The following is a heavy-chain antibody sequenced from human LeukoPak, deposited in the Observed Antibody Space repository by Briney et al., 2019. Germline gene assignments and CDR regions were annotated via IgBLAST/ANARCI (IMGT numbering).Heavy chain of an antibody. Sequence: GGSLRLSCAASGFTFSDYYMGWIRQAPGKGLEWVSYISSSSSYTNYADSVKGRFTISRDNAKNSLYLQMNSLRAEDTAVYYCARDSSTTGTTHDAFDIWGQGTMVTVSS. CDR2: ISSSSSYT. D-gene: IGHD1-1*01. J-gene: IGHJ3*02. CDR3: ARDSSTTGTTHDAFDI. CDR1: GFTFSDYY. V-gene: IGHV3-11*06.